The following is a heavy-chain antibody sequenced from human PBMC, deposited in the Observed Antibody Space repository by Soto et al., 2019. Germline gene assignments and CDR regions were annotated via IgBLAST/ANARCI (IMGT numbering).Heavy chain of an antibody. V-gene: IGHV4-31*03. CDR1: GGSISSGGYY. Sequence: QVQLQESGPGLVKPSQTLSLTCTVSGGSISSGGYYWSWIRQHPGKGLEWIGYIYYSGSTYYNPSLKSRVNISVDTSKNQFSLKLSSVTAADTAVYYCARGSERFRYSSSWYPGNWFDPWGQGTLVTVSS. CDR3: ARGSERFRYSSSWYPGNWFDP. D-gene: IGHD6-13*01. CDR2: IYYSGST. J-gene: IGHJ5*02.